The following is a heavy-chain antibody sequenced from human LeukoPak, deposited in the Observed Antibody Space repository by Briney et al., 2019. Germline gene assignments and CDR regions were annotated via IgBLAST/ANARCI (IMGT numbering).Heavy chain of an antibody. D-gene: IGHD3-22*01. CDR3: AKDLSQTIVVVTRFDY. V-gene: IGHV3-23*01. CDR1: GFTFSSYA. CDR2: ISGSGGST. Sequence: GGSLRLSCAASGFTFSSYAMSWVRQAPGKGLEWVSAISGSGGSTYYADSVKGRFTISRDNSKNTLYLQMNSLRAEDTAVYYCAKDLSQTIVVVTRFDYWGQGTLVTVSS. J-gene: IGHJ4*02.